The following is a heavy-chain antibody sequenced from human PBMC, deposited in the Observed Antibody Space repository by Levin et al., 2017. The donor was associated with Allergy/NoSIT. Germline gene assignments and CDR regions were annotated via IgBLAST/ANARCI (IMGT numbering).Heavy chain of an antibody. CDR2: ISSSSSPI. V-gene: IGHV3-48*01. D-gene: IGHD3-10*01. CDR3: ARILRGSGSYGAFDI. CDR1: GFTFTGYS. Sequence: GGSLRLSCAASGFTFTGYSMNWVRQAPGKGLEWVSYISSSSSPITYADSVKGRFTISRDNAKNSLYLQMNSLRAEDTAVYYCARILRGSGSYGAFDIWGQGTMVTVSS. J-gene: IGHJ3*02.